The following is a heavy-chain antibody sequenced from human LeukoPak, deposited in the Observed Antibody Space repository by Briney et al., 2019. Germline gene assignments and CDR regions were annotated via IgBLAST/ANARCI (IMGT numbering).Heavy chain of an antibody. CDR1: GDSINSHH. CDR3: ARDTYDYYFDP. CDR2: MYYSGST. Sequence: SETLSLTCTVSGDSINSHHRNWIRQPPGKGLEWIGYMYYSGSTKYNPSLKSRVAISIDTSKNQFSLKLSSVTAADTAVYYCARDTYDYYFDPWGQGTLVTVSS. J-gene: IGHJ5*02. V-gene: IGHV4-59*11. D-gene: IGHD5-12*01.